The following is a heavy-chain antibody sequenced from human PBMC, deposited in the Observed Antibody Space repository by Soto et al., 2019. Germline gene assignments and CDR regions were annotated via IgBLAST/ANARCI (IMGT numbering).Heavy chain of an antibody. D-gene: IGHD2-8*01. CDR1: GGTFSSYA. J-gene: IGHJ6*02. CDR2: IIPIFGTA. CDR3: GRRPLDGVYAKQKVYCYYGMDV. Sequence: QVQLVQSGAEVKKPGPSVKVSCKASGGTFSSYAISWVRQAPGQGLEWMRGIIPIFGTAKYGQRVQGRVTITADESTSTAYVEHRNVMFVDTAVYYCGRRPLDGVYAKQKVYCYYGMDVLGQGTTVTVSS. V-gene: IGHV1-69*01.